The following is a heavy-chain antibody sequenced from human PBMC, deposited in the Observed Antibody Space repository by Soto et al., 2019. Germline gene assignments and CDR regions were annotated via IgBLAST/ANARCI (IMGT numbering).Heavy chain of an antibody. V-gene: IGHV4-34*01. CDR3: ARGLSSSATFYHYYGMDV. D-gene: IGHD6-6*01. Sequence: WETLSLTCAVYGGSFRGYHWSWIRQPPGKGLEWIGEINHSGSTNYNPSLKSRVIISLETSKSQFSLILTSVTAADTAVYYCARGLSSSATFYHYYGMDVWGQGTTVTVSS. CDR2: INHSGST. J-gene: IGHJ6*02. CDR1: GGSFRGYH.